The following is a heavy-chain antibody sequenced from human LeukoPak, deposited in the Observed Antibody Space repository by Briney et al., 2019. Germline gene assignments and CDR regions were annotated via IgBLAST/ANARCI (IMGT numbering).Heavy chain of an antibody. CDR2: ISYDGSHT. CDR3: AKDILSWSSGYPENVGFDY. D-gene: IGHD3-22*01. V-gene: IGHV3-30*18. Sequence: GGSLRLSCAASEFTFSRYGMSWVRQAPGKGLERVALISYDGSHTSYIDSVKGRFTISGDNSKNTLYLQMHSLRTEDTAVYFCAKDILSWSSGYPENVGFDYWGQGTLVTVSS. CDR1: EFTFSRYG. J-gene: IGHJ4*02.